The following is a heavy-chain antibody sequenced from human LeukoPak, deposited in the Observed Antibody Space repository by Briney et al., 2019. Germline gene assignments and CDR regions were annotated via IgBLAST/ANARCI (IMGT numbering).Heavy chain of an antibody. CDR3: ARGCYYYMDV. CDR1: GFTFSNYW. CDR2: ISSDGINT. J-gene: IGHJ6*03. V-gene: IGHV3-74*01. Sequence: GGSLRLSCAASGFTFSNYWMHWVRQAPGKGLVWVSRISSDGINTNYADSVKGRFTISRDNAKNTLYLQMNSLRAEDTAVYYCARGCYYYMDVWVKGTTVTISS.